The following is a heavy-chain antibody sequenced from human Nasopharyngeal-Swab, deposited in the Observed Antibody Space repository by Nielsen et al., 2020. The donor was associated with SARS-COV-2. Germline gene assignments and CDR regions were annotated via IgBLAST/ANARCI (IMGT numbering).Heavy chain of an antibody. Sequence: GGSLSLSCAASGFTFSNAWMIWVRQAPGKGLELVGRIKSKTDGGTTDYAAPVKGRFTISRDDSKNTLYLQMNSLKTEDTAVYYCTTYYYDSSGYSELPFDYWGQGTLVTVSS. CDR1: GFTFSNAW. CDR2: IKSKTDGGTT. CDR3: TTYYYDSSGYSELPFDY. J-gene: IGHJ4*02. V-gene: IGHV3-15*01. D-gene: IGHD3-22*01.